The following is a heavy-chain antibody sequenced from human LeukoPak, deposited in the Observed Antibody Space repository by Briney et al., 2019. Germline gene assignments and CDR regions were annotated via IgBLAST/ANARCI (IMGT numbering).Heavy chain of an antibody. CDR3: ARIRYSYGSKLYYYYYMDV. V-gene: IGHV3-23*01. J-gene: IGHJ6*03. CDR1: GFTFSSYG. D-gene: IGHD5-18*01. CDR2: ISGSGGST. Sequence: GGSLRLSCAASGFTFSSYGMSWVRQAPGKGLEWVSAISGSGGSTYYADSVKGRFTISRDNSKNTLYLQMNSLRAEDTAVYYCARIRYSYGSKLYYYYYMDVWGKGTTVTISS.